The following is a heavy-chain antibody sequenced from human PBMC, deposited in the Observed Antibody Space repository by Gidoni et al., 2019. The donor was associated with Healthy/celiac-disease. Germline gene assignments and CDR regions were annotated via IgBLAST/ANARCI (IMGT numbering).Heavy chain of an antibody. J-gene: IGHJ4*02. D-gene: IGHD3-9*01. CDR1: GGSFSGYY. CDR3: ARGRGVDWLLPRWTSWFDY. V-gene: IGHV4-34*01. CDR2: INHSGST. Sequence: QVQLQQWGAGLLKPSETLSLTCAVYGGSFSGYYWSWIRQPPGKGLEWIGEINHSGSTNYNPSLKSRVTISVDTSKNQFSLKLSSVTAADTAVYYCARGRGVDWLLPRWTSWFDYWGQGTLVTVSS.